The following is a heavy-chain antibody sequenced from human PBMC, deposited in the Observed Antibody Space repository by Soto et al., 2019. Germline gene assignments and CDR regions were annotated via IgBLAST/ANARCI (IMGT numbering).Heavy chain of an antibody. Sequence: SETLSLTCTVSGGSISSYYWSWIRQPPGKGLEWIGYIYYSGSTNYNPSLKSRVTISVDTSKNQFSLKLSSVTAADTAVYHCARTYSSSFLPSEYWGQGTLVPVSS. D-gene: IGHD6-6*01. CDR2: IYYSGST. J-gene: IGHJ4*02. CDR1: GGSISSYY. V-gene: IGHV4-59*08. CDR3: ARTYSSSFLPSEY.